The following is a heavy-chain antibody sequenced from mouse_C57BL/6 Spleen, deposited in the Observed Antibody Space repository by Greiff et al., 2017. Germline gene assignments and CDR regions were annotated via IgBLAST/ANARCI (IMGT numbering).Heavy chain of an antibody. V-gene: IGHV5-9*01. D-gene: IGHD2-4*01. J-gene: IGHJ2*01. CDR2: ISGGGGNT. CDR3: ARLIYDYDGGVYFDY. Sequence: EVKLVESGGGLVKPGGSLKLSCAASGFTFSSYTMSWVRQTPEKRLEWVATISGGGGNTYYPDSVKGRFTISRDNAKNTLYLQMSSRRSEDTALYYCARLIYDYDGGVYFDYWGQGTTLTVSS. CDR1: GFTFSSYT.